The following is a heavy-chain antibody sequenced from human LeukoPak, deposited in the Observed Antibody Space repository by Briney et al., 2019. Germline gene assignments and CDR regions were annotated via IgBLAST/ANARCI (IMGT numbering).Heavy chain of an antibody. CDR1: GFIFSNYG. Sequence: GGSLRLSCAASGFIFSNYGMHWVRQAPGKGLEWVAFIRYDGSNKYYADSVKGRFTISRDNSKDTLYLQMNSLGVEDTAVYYCAKDQEVGATTIDYWGQGTLVTVSS. J-gene: IGHJ4*02. V-gene: IGHV3-30*02. CDR3: AKDQEVGATTIDY. CDR2: IRYDGSNK. D-gene: IGHD1-26*01.